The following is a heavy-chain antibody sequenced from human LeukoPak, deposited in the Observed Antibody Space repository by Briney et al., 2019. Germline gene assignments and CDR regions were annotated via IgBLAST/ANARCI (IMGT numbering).Heavy chain of an antibody. CDR3: ARSTVNYFDY. Sequence: PSETLSLTCTVSGGSISSSSYYWGWIRQPPGKGLEWIGSIYYSGSTYYNPSPKSRVTISVDTSKNQFSLKLSSVTAADTAVYYCARSTVNYFDYWGQGTLVTVSS. J-gene: IGHJ4*02. CDR2: IYYSGST. D-gene: IGHD4-17*01. CDR1: GGSISSSSYY. V-gene: IGHV4-39*01.